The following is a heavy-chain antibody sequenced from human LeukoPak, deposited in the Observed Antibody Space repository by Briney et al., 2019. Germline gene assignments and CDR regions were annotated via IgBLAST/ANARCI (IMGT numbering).Heavy chain of an antibody. D-gene: IGHD3-16*01. CDR3: ARDEGVGERGAY. V-gene: IGHV1-18*01. Sequence: ASVKVSCKASGFTFTNYGINWVRQAPGQGLEWMGWISAYNGDTNYAQKLQDRVTMTTDTSTSTAYMELRSLRSDDTAMYYCARDEGVGERGAYWGQGTPVTVSS. CDR2: ISAYNGDT. CDR1: GFTFTNYG. J-gene: IGHJ4*02.